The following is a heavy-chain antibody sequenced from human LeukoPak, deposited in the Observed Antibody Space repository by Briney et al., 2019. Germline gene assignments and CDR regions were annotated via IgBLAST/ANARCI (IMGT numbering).Heavy chain of an antibody. V-gene: IGHV4-59*01. J-gene: IGHJ4*02. CDR2: IYYSGST. CDR3: ARVWEYYDYVWGSYRHDFDY. D-gene: IGHD3-16*02. CDR1: GGSIISYY. Sequence: SETLSLTCTVSGGSIISYYWSWIRQPPGKGLEWIGYIYYSGSTNYDPSLKSRVTISVDTSKNQFSLKLSSVTAADTAVYYCARVWEYYDYVWGSYRHDFDYWGQGTLVTVSS.